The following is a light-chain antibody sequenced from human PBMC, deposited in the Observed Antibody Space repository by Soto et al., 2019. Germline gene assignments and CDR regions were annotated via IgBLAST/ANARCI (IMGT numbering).Light chain of an antibody. CDR2: EVS. CDR1: RRDVGSYNL. Sequence: QSALTPPASVSGSPGQSITLSCTGTRRDVGSYNLVSWYQQHPGKAPQLMIYEVSKRPSGVSNRFSGSKSGNTASLTISGLQAEDEADYYCCSYAGSSPYVFGTGTKVTVL. CDR3: CSYAGSSPYV. V-gene: IGLV2-23*02. J-gene: IGLJ1*01.